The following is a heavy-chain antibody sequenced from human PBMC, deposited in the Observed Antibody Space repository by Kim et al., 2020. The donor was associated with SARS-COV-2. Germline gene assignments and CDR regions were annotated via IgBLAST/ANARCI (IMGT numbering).Heavy chain of an antibody. J-gene: IGHJ3*02. Sequence: GGSLRLSCAASGFTFSSYAMSWVRQAPGKGLEWVSAISGSGGSTYYADSVKGRFTISRDNSKNTLYLQMNSLRAEDTAVYYCAKDMGRRIRIFGVGRHRWGAFDIWGQGTMVTVSS. CDR2: ISGSGGST. V-gene: IGHV3-23*01. D-gene: IGHD3-3*01. CDR1: GFTFSSYA. CDR3: AKDMGRRIRIFGVGRHRWGAFDI.